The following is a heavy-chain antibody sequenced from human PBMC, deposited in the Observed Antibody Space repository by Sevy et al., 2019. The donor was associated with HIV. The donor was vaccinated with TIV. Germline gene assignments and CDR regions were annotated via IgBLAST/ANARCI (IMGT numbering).Heavy chain of an antibody. CDR3: XXXLXXGXXXX. J-gene: IGHJ3*01. CDR1: GLSXXXNY. V-gene: IGHV3-53*01. Sequence: GESLKISXAASGLSXXXNYLSWVRQAPGKGLXWVSVIYAGGSTYYADSVKGRFTVSRDKAKNTLYYQMNSLRAEDTAVYYXXXXLXXGXXXXWGXXTMVTVSS. CDR2: IYAGGST.